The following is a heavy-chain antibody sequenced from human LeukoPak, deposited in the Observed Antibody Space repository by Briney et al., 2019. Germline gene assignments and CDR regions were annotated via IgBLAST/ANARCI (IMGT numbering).Heavy chain of an antibody. CDR3: ARDSMVRGVIPPPSDY. V-gene: IGHV3-30*03. Sequence: PGGSLRLSCAASGFTFNNYGMHWVRQAPGKGLEWVAVISYDGRNKHYPDSVKGRFTISRDISTDTLWLQMDSLRTEDTAVYYCARDSMVRGVIPPPSDYWGQGTLVTVSS. D-gene: IGHD3-10*01. J-gene: IGHJ4*02. CDR2: ISYDGRNK. CDR1: GFTFNNYG.